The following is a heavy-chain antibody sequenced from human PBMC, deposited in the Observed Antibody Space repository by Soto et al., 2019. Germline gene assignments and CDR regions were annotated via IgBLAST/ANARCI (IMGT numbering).Heavy chain of an antibody. CDR1: GFTFTSSA. Sequence: SVKVSCKASGFTFTSSAVRWVLQARGQRLEWIGWIVVGSGNTNYAQKFQERVTITRDMSTSTAYMELSSLRSEDTAVYYCAAEGMELLSGRFGYYYYGMDVWGQGTTVTVSS. CDR2: IVVGSGNT. CDR3: AAEGMELLSGRFGYYYYGMDV. V-gene: IGHV1-58*01. D-gene: IGHD1-7*01. J-gene: IGHJ6*02.